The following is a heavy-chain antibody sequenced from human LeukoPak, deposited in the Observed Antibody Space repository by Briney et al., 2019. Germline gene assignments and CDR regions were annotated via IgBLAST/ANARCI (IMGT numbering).Heavy chain of an antibody. CDR1: GDSIINYY. CDR2: IFYIGST. Sequence: PSETLSLTCTVSGDSIINYYWSWIRQPPGKGLEWIGYIFYIGSTNYNPSLKSRVTISLGTSKNQFSLDLSSVTAADTAVYYCAREAVGSSGYYPFDYWGQGILVTVSS. V-gene: IGHV4-59*13. J-gene: IGHJ4*02. D-gene: IGHD3-22*01. CDR3: AREAVGSSGYYPFDY.